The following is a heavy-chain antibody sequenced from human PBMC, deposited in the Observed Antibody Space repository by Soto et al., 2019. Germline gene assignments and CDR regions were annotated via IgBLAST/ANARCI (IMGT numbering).Heavy chain of an antibody. D-gene: IGHD5-18*01. Sequence: GGSLRLSCAASGFTFSSYSMNWVRQAPGKGLEWVSSISSSSSYIYYADSVKGRFTISRDNAKNSLYLQMNSLRADDTAVYYWGRAPQENTYYSYGRALGAKGTAVTVSS. V-gene: IGHV3-21*01. J-gene: IGHJ6*04. CDR3: GRAPQENTYYSYGRAL. CDR2: ISSSSSYI. CDR1: GFTFSSYS.